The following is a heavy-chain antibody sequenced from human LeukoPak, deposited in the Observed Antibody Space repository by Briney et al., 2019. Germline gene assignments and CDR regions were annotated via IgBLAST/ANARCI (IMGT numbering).Heavy chain of an antibody. CDR1: GFTVSSNY. V-gene: IGHV3-53*01. D-gene: IGHD5-24*01. CDR3: ARVTVEMATLDY. Sequence: GGSLRLSCAASGFTVSSNYMSWVRQAPGKGLEWVSVIYSGGSTYYADSVKGRFTISRDNSKNTLYLQMNSLRAEDTAVYYCARVTVEMATLDYWGPGTLVTVSS. J-gene: IGHJ4*02. CDR2: IYSGGST.